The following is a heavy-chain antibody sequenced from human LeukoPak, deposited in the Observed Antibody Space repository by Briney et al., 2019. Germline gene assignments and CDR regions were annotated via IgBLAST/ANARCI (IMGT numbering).Heavy chain of an antibody. D-gene: IGHD3-22*01. CDR3: ARKGGYSSGYYY. CDR2: IKQDGSEK. CDR1: GSTFSDYW. V-gene: IGHV3-7*01. Sequence: GGSLRLSCAASGSTFSDYWMTWVRQAPGKGLEWVANIKQDGSEKDYVDSVKGRFTIPRDNAKNSLYLQMDSLRVEDTAVYYCARKGGYSSGYYYWGQGTLVTVSS. J-gene: IGHJ4*02.